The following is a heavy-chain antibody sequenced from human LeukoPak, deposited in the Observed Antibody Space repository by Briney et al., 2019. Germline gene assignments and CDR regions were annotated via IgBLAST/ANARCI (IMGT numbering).Heavy chain of an antibody. D-gene: IGHD2-2*01. CDR3: ATGGCSSTSCKSYYYYMDV. J-gene: IGHJ6*03. CDR1: GYTLTELS. Sequence: ASVKVSCKVSGYTLTELSMHWVRQAPGKGLEGLGGFDPEDGETIYAQKFQGRVTMTEDTSTDTAYMELSSLRSEDTAVYYCATGGCSSTSCKSYYYYMDVWGKGTTVTVSS. V-gene: IGHV1-24*01. CDR2: FDPEDGET.